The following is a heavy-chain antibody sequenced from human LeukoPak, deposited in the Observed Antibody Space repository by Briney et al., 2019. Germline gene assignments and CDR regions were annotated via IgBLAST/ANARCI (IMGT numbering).Heavy chain of an antibody. CDR3: ARNSGWSVDY. CDR1: GFTFNTYV. J-gene: IGHJ4*02. D-gene: IGHD6-19*01. Sequence: GGSLRLSCEASGFTFNTYVMHWVRQTPGKGLEWVANIKQDGSEQYYVDSMEGRFTVSRDNAKNSLSLQMNSLRADDTAVYYCARNSGWSVDYWGQGALVTVS. CDR2: IKQDGSEQ. V-gene: IGHV3-7*01.